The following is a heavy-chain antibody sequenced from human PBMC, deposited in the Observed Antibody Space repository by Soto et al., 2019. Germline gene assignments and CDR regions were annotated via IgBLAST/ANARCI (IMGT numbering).Heavy chain of an antibody. CDR3: AKGVTDGDYYDRSGLLSAFDN. V-gene: IGHV3-9*01. J-gene: IGHJ4*02. CDR1: GFTFDDYA. CDR2: ISWNSARI. Sequence: EVQLVESGGGLVQPGRSLRLSCAASGFTFDDYAMHWVRQVPGKGLDWVSGISWNSARIGYADSVKGRFTISRDTAKNSLYLQMDSLRVADTALYHCAKGVTDGDYYDRSGLLSAFDNWCQGILVTFSS. D-gene: IGHD3-22*01.